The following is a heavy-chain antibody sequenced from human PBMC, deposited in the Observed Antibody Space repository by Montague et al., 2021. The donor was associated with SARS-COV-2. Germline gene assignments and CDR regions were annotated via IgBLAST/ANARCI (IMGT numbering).Heavy chain of an antibody. V-gene: IGHV4-39*01. CDR2: IYYSGST. CDR1: GGSISSRSYY. Sequence: SETLSLTCTVSGGSISSRSYYWGWIRHPPGKGLEWIGSIYYSGSTYYNPSLKSRVTISVDTSKNQFSLELSSVTAADTAVYYCARGAESLGIHGMDVWGQGTTVTVSS. J-gene: IGHJ6*02. CDR3: ARGAESLGIHGMDV. D-gene: IGHD3-16*01.